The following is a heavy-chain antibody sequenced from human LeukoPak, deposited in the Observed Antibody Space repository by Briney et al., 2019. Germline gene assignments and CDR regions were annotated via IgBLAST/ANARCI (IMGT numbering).Heavy chain of an antibody. V-gene: IGHV4-61*01. CDR1: GYSISSGYY. CDR2: IYYSGST. J-gene: IGHJ4*02. D-gene: IGHD6-19*01. Sequence: SETLSLTCAVSGYSISSGYYWGCIRQPPGKGREWIGYIYYSGSTNYNPSLKSRVTISVDTSKNQFSLKLSSVTPADTAVYYCARGTAVAGPFDYWGQGTLVTVSS. CDR3: ARGTAVAGPFDY.